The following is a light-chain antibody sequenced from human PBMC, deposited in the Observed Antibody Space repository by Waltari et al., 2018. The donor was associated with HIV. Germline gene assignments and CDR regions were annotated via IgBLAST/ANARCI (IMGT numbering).Light chain of an antibody. CDR2: RTN. Sequence: QSVLTQPPSASGPPGQRVTISCSGSNSNIGGKDVSWFQHLPGTAPKLLIYRTNQRRSGVPDRFAGSNSGTSASLAISGLRSDDEADYYCAAWDDTLSSYVFGTGTTVTV. V-gene: IGLV1-47*01. CDR1: NSNIGGKD. CDR3: AAWDDTLSSYV. J-gene: IGLJ1*01.